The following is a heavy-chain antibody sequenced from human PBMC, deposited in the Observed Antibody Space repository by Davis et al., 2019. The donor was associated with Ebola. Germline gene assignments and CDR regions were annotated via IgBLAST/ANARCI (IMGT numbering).Heavy chain of an antibody. CDR1: GGTFSSYA. D-gene: IGHD6-6*01. CDR2: INPSGGST. Sequence: ASVKVSCKASGGTFSSYAISWVRQAPGQGLEWMGIINPSGGSTSYAQKFQGRVTMTRDTSISTAYMELSRLRSDDTAVYYCAREVEAARRSYFDYWGQGTLVTVSS. J-gene: IGHJ4*02. CDR3: AREVEAARRSYFDY. V-gene: IGHV1-46*01.